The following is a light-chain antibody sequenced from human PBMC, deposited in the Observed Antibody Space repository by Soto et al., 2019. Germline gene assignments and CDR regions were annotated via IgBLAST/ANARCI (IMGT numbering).Light chain of an antibody. CDR3: QQYGDSPLT. J-gene: IGKJ3*01. Sequence: DIQMTQSPSSLSASVGDRVTITCRASQGISNYLAWYQQKPGQAPRLLIYAASTRAAAVPDRFTGSGSGTDFALNISRLEPEDVGVYYCQQYGDSPLTSGPGTKVDI. V-gene: IGKV1-27*01. CDR1: QGISNY. CDR2: AAS.